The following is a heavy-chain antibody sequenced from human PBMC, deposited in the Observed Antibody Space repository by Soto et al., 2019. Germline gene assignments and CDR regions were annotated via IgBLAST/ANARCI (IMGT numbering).Heavy chain of an antibody. J-gene: IGHJ5*02. CDR1: GGSISSSSYY. Sequence: QLQLQESGPGLVKPSETLSLTCTVSGGSISSSSYYWGWIRQPPGKGLEWIGSIYYSGSTYYNPSLKSRVTISVDTSKNQFSLKLSSVTAADTAVYYCASSYQLLSEGWFDPWGQGTLVTVSS. V-gene: IGHV4-39*01. CDR2: IYYSGST. D-gene: IGHD2-2*01. CDR3: ASSYQLLSEGWFDP.